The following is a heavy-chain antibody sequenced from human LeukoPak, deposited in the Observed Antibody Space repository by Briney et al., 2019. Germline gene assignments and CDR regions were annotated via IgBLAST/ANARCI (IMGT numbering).Heavy chain of an antibody. Sequence: PGGSLRLSCAASGFTFSSYSMNWVRQAPGKGLEWVSSISSSSSYIYYADSVKGRFTISRDNAKNSLYLQMNSLRAKDTAVYYCARDLSVYCSGGSCYGAFDIWGQGTMVTVSS. D-gene: IGHD2-15*01. V-gene: IGHV3-21*01. CDR1: GFTFSSYS. CDR2: ISSSSSYI. CDR3: ARDLSVYCSGGSCYGAFDI. J-gene: IGHJ3*02.